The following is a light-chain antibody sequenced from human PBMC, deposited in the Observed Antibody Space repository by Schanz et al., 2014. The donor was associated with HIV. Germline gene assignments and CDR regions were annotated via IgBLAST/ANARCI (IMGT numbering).Light chain of an antibody. V-gene: IGLV2-14*03. CDR3: SSYTSSNTVI. J-gene: IGLJ2*01. CDR2: DVS. Sequence: QSALTQPASVSGSPGQSITISCTGTSSDVGAYNYVSWYQQHPGKAPKLMIYDVSNRPSGVSNRFSGSKSGNAASLTIFGLQPEDEAHYYCSSYTSSNTVIFGGGTKLTVL. CDR1: SSDVGAYNY.